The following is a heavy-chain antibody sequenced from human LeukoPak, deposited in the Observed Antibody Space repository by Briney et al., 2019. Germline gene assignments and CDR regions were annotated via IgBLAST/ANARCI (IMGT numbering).Heavy chain of an antibody. CDR2: IYYSGST. CDR3: ARTGGLDAFDI. J-gene: IGHJ3*02. V-gene: IGHV4-59*01. Sequence: SETLSLTCTVSGGSISSYYWSWIRQPPGKGLEWIGYIYYSGSTNYNPSLKSRVTISVDTSKNQFSLKLGSVTAADTAVYYCARTGGLDAFDIWGQGTMVTVSS. D-gene: IGHD4-23*01. CDR1: GGSISSYY.